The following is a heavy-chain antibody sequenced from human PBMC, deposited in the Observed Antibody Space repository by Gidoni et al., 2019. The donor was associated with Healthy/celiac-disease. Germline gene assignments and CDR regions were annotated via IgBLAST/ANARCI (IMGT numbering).Heavy chain of an antibody. CDR3: ARGRISNHYDFWSGYYPGSGGMDV. V-gene: IGHV4-34*01. D-gene: IGHD3-3*01. CDR2: INHSGST. CDR1: GGSFSGYY. Sequence: QVQLQQWGAGLLKPSETLSLTCAVYGGSFSGYYWSWIRQPPGKGLEWIGEINHSGSTNYNPSLKSRVTISVDTSKNQFSLKLSSVTAADTAVYYCARGRISNHYDFWSGYYPGSGGMDVWGQGTTVTVSS. J-gene: IGHJ6*02.